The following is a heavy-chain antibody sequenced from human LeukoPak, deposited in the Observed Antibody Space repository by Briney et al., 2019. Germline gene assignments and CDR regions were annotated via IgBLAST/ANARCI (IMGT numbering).Heavy chain of an antibody. CDR3: AKDHHIVVVPAANQYYFDY. Sequence: PGGSLRLSCAASGFTFSSYGMHWVRQAPGKGLEWVAFIRYGGSNKYYADSVKGRFTISRDNSKNTLYLQMNSLRAEDTAVYYCAKDHHIVVVPAANQYYFDYWGQGTLVTVSS. V-gene: IGHV3-30*02. J-gene: IGHJ4*02. D-gene: IGHD2-2*01. CDR2: IRYGGSNK. CDR1: GFTFSSYG.